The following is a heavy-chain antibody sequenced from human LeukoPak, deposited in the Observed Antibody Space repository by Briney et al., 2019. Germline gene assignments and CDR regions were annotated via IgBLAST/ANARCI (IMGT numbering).Heavy chain of an antibody. Sequence: GGSLRLSCAASGFTFDDYTMHWVRRAPGKGLEWVSLISWDGGSTYYADSVKGRFTISRDNSKNSLYLQMNSLRTEDTALYYCAKDITGVGSGSYFDYWGQGTLVTVSS. CDR2: ISWDGGST. D-gene: IGHD1-26*01. J-gene: IGHJ4*02. CDR3: AKDITGVGSGSYFDY. V-gene: IGHV3-43*01. CDR1: GFTFDDYT.